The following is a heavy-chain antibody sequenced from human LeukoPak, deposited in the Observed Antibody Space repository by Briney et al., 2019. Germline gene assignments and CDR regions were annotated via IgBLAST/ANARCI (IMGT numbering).Heavy chain of an antibody. D-gene: IGHD4-11*01. V-gene: IGHV4-61*08. Sequence: SETLSLTCTVSGGSISSGAYYWSWIRQPPGKGLEWIGYIYYSGSTNYNPSLKSRVTISVDTSKNQFSLKLSSVTAADTAVYYCARVQAYSTVFDYWGQGTLVTVSS. CDR2: IYYSGST. CDR1: GGSISSGAYY. CDR3: ARVQAYSTVFDY. J-gene: IGHJ4*02.